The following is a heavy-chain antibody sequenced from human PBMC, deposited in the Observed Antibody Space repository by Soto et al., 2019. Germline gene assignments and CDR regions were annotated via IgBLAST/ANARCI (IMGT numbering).Heavy chain of an antibody. V-gene: IGHV3-23*01. CDR3: AKVGPSYYYGMDV. CDR1: GLDFSSEV. CDR2: ISGSGRTI. D-gene: IGHD1-26*01. Sequence: GGSLRLSCAASGLDFSSEVMCWVRQAPGKGLEWVSSISGSGRTIYHADSIRGRFAISRDNSKNSLYLQLNNLRVDDTAVYYCAKVGPSYYYGMDVWGQGTTVTVSS. J-gene: IGHJ6*02.